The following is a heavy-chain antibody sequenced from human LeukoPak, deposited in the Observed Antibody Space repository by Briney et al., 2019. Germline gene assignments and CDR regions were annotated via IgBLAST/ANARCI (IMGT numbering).Heavy chain of an antibody. Sequence: GGSMRLSCAASGFTLGDYDIHWVRQAPGKGPEWVSSISSNSDTIAYAEPVKGRFTVSRDNTINSLYLQMDSLRVEDTALYYCLTSSFDHWGQGTLVTVSS. CDR3: LTSSFDH. CDR2: ISSNSDTI. J-gene: IGHJ4*02. V-gene: IGHV3-9*01. CDR1: GFTLGDYD.